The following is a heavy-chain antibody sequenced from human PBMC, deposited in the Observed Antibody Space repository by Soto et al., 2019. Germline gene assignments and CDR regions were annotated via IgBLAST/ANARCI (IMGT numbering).Heavy chain of an antibody. CDR3: AKVEEFGIAAAAQTYYFDY. CDR2: ISGSGGST. V-gene: IGHV3-23*01. J-gene: IGHJ4*02. Sequence: GGSLRLSCAASGFTFSSYAMSWVRQAPGKGLEWVSAISGSGGSTYYADSVKGRFTISRDNSKNTLYLQMNSLRAEDTAVYYCAKVEEFGIAAAAQTYYFDYWGQGTLVTVSS. CDR1: GFTFSSYA. D-gene: IGHD6-13*01.